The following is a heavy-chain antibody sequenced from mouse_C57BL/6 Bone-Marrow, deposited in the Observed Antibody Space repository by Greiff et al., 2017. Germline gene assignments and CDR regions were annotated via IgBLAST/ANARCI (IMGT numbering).Heavy chain of an antibody. J-gene: IGHJ4*01. V-gene: IGHV1-50*01. CDR1: GYTFTSYW. CDR3: AREGGLHYYAMDY. CDR2: IDPSDSYT. D-gene: IGHD1-1*02. Sequence: QFQLQQPGAELVKPGASVKLSCKASGYTFTSYWMQWVKQRPGQGLEWIGEIDPSDSYTNYNQKFKGKATLTVDTSSSTAYMQLSLLTSEDSAVYYCAREGGLHYYAMDYWGQGTSVTVSS.